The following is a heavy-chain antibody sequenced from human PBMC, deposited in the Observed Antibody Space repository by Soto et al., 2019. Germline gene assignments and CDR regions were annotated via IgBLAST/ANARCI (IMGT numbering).Heavy chain of an antibody. D-gene: IGHD2-15*01. CDR1: GGSISSGGYY. Sequence: PSETLSLTCTVSGGSISSGGYYWSWIRQHPGKGLEWIGYIYYSGSTYYNPSLKSRVTISVDTSKNQFSLKLSSVTAADTAVYYCARDVVVVAATTYYYYGMDVWGQGTTVTVSS. J-gene: IGHJ6*02. V-gene: IGHV4-31*03. CDR3: ARDVVVVAATTYYYYGMDV. CDR2: IYYSGST.